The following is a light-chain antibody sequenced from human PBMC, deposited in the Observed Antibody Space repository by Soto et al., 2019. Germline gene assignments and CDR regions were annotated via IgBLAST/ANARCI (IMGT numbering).Light chain of an antibody. CDR3: AAWDDSLNGHWV. J-gene: IGLJ3*02. Sequence: QSVLTQPPSASGTPGQRVTISRSGSSSNIGSKTVKWNQQLPGTAPKLLIYSKNQRPSGVPDRFSGSKSGTSASLAISGLQSEDEADDYCAAWDDSLNGHWVFGGGTKLTVL. V-gene: IGLV1-44*01. CDR2: SKN. CDR1: SSNIGSKT.